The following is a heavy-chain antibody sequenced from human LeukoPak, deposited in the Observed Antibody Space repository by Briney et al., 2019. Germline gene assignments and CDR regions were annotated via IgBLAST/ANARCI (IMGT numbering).Heavy chain of an antibody. D-gene: IGHD2-8*01. V-gene: IGHV1-69*05. CDR1: GGTFSSYA. CDR2: IIPIFGTA. CDR3: AREVSYCTNGVCYGGYFQH. Sequence: SVKVSCKASGGTFSSYAISWVRQAPGQGLEWMGRIIPIFGTANYAQEFQGRVTITTDESTSTAYMELSSLRSEDTAVYYCAREVSYCTNGVCYGGYFQHWGQGTLVTVSS. J-gene: IGHJ1*01.